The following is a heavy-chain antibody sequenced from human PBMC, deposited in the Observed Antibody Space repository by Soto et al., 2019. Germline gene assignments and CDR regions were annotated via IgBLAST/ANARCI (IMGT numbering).Heavy chain of an antibody. CDR2: VIPMFGTA. CDR1: GGIFTASA. V-gene: IGHV1-69*13. CDR3: ARVSSGSYWDRDYYYYGMDV. Sequence: GASVKVSCKSSGGIFTASAISWVRQAPGQGPEWMGGVIPMFGTANYPQRFQGRVTINADESTNTAYLQMNSLRAEDTAVYYCARVSSGSYWDRDYYYYGMDVWGQGTTVTVSS. D-gene: IGHD1-26*01. J-gene: IGHJ6*02.